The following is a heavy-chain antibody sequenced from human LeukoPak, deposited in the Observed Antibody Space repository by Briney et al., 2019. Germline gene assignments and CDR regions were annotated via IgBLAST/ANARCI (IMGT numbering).Heavy chain of an antibody. J-gene: IGHJ6*02. Sequence: ASVKVSCKASGYTFTNYAMHWVRQAPGQRLEWMGWINAGNGNTKYSQKFQGRVTITRDTSASTAYMELSSLRSEDTAVYYCARDDSSSWYSYYYYGMDVWGQGTTVTVSS. CDR3: ARDDSSSWYSYYYYGMDV. V-gene: IGHV1-3*01. CDR2: INAGNGNT. CDR1: GYTFTNYA. D-gene: IGHD6-13*01.